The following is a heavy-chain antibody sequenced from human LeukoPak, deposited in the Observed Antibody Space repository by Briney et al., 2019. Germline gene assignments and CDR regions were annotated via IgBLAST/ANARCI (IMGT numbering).Heavy chain of an antibody. D-gene: IGHD2-15*01. Sequence: SETLSLTCAVYGGSFSGYYWSWIHQPPGKGLEWIGEINHSGSTNYNPSLKSRVTISVDTSKNQFSLKLSSVTAADTAVYYCARGAAVAEFDPWGQGTLVTVSS. V-gene: IGHV4-34*01. CDR1: GGSFSGYY. CDR2: INHSGST. CDR3: ARGAAVAEFDP. J-gene: IGHJ5*02.